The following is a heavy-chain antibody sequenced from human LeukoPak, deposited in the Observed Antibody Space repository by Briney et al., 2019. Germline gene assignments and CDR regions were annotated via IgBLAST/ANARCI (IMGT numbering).Heavy chain of an antibody. CDR2: ISGRGASK. Sequence: GGSLRLSCAVSGLTFNSYAMSWVRQAPGKGLEWVSGISGRGASKYYADPVKGRFTISRDNSKNTLYLQMNSLRAEDTAVYYCARDQGGSYSFWGQGTLVTVSS. CDR3: ARDQGGSYSF. V-gene: IGHV3-23*01. J-gene: IGHJ4*02. CDR1: GLTFNSYA. D-gene: IGHD1-26*01.